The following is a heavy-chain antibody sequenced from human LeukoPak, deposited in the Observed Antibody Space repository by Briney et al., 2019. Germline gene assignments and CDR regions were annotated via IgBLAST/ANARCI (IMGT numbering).Heavy chain of an antibody. J-gene: IGHJ3*02. V-gene: IGHV3-23*01. CDR2: ISGSGGST. Sequence: PGGSLRLSCAASGFTFSSYAMSWVRQAPGKGLEWVSAISGSGGSTYYADSVKGRFTISRDNSKNTLYLQMNSLRAEDTAVYYCAKGQPLIIQLNPGDDAFDIRGQGTMVTVSS. CDR3: AKGQPLIIQLNPGDDAFDI. D-gene: IGHD5-18*01. CDR1: GFTFSSYA.